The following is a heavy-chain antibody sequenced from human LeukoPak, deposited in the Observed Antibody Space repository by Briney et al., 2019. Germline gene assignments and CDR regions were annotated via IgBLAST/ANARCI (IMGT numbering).Heavy chain of an antibody. Sequence: SETLSLTCSVSGGSIGSFYWSWIRQPPGKGLELIGYFYYSGSGSTNCNPSLKSRVTISVDTSTNQFSLKLNSVTAADTAVYYCARGAAARPYYFDYWGQGTLVTVSS. J-gene: IGHJ4*02. CDR2: FYYSGSGST. V-gene: IGHV4-59*01. D-gene: IGHD6-13*01. CDR3: ARGAAARPYYFDY. CDR1: GGSIGSFY.